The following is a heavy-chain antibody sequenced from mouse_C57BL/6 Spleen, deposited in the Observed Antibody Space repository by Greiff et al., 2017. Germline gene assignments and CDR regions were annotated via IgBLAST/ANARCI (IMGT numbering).Heavy chain of an antibody. CDR2: ISNKANNHAT. V-gene: IGHV6-6*01. J-gene: IGHJ3*01. Sequence: EVKLMESGGGLVQPGGSLKLSCAASGFTFSDAWMDWVRQSPEKGLEWVAEISNKANNHATYYAESVKGRFTISRDDSKSSVYRQMNSLRAEDTGIYYCARRPPAWFAYWGQGTLVTVSA. CDR3: ARRPPAWFAY. CDR1: GFTFSDAW.